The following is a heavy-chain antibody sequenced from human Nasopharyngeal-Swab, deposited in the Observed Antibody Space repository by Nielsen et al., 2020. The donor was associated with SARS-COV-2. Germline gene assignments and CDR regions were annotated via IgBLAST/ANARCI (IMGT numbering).Heavy chain of an antibody. CDR2: IYPGDSET. D-gene: IGHD3-16*01. CDR1: GYRFRSYW. CDR3: ARGGQPFYYYYMNV. J-gene: IGHJ6*03. V-gene: IGHV5-51*01. Sequence: GESPKTSCKGSGYRFRSYWIGWLRQMPGKGLEWMGIIYPGDSETRYSPSFQGQVTISADQSINTAYLQWSSLKASDTAMYFCARGGQPFYYYYMNVWGKGTTVTVSS.